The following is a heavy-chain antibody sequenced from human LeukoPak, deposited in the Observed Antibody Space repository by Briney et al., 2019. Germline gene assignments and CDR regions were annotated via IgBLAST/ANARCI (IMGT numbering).Heavy chain of an antibody. CDR1: GFTFRSTW. Sequence: GGSLRLSCVASGFTFRSTWMAWVRQAPGKGLVWVANINQDATTKHYVDSVKDRFTISRDNAKNSLYLQMNSLTVDDTAVYYCARDQTGSLDYWGQGTLVTASS. J-gene: IGHJ4*02. CDR2: INQDATTK. V-gene: IGHV3-7*01. D-gene: IGHD1-26*01. CDR3: ARDQTGSLDY.